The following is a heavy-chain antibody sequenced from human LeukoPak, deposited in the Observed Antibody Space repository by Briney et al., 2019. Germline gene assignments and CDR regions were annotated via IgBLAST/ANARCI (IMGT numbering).Heavy chain of an antibody. D-gene: IGHD3-10*01. CDR2: IYPSGST. CDR1: GGSISSYY. CDR3: AREDYYGSAADY. V-gene: IGHV4-4*07. J-gene: IGHJ4*02. Sequence: SETLSLTCTVSGGSISSYYWSWIRQPAGKGLEWIGRIYPSGSTNYSPSLKSRVAMSIDTSKRQFSLKLNSVTAADTAVYYRAREDYYGSAADYWGQGTLVTVSS.